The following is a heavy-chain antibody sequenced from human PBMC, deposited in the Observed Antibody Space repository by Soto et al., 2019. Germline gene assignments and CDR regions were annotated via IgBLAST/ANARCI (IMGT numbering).Heavy chain of an antibody. J-gene: IGHJ3*01. Sequence: QVQLVESGGGVVQPGRSLRLSCAASGLTFSNYDMNWVRQAPGKGLEWVAFISDDGNKKYYAESVKGRFAISRDNYKSTQWLQMNSLRVEDTAVYYCAQGGSSSSSGDAFELWGQGTKVTVSS. V-gene: IGHV3-30*18. CDR1: GLTFSNYD. D-gene: IGHD6-6*01. CDR3: AQGGSSSSSGDAFEL. CDR2: ISDDGNKK.